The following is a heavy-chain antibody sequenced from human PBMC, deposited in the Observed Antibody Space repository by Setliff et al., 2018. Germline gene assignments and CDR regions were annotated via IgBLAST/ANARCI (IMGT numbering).Heavy chain of an antibody. CDR1: GGSISTFY. Sequence: LSLTCTVSGGSISTFYWSWIRQSPEKGLEWIAYIHYSGSTNQNPSLKSRVTISLDTPKNQFSLKLSYMTAADTAVYYCARHEFVGGYYGSVTYRHFDYWGQGILVTV. CDR2: IHYSGST. D-gene: IGHD3-10*01. V-gene: IGHV4-59*01. CDR3: ARHEFVGGYYGSVTYRHFDY. J-gene: IGHJ4*02.